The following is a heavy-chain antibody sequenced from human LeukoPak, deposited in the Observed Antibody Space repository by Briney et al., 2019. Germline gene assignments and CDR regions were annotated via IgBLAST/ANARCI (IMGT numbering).Heavy chain of an antibody. CDR2: IKHSAST. CDR3: ARGLIAVAGPQGYFDY. CDR1: GGSFSGYY. J-gene: IGHJ4*02. D-gene: IGHD6-19*01. V-gene: IGHV4-34*01. Sequence: PSETLSLTCAVYGGSFSGYYWSWIRQPPGKGLEWIGEIKHSASTNYNPSLKSRVTISVDTSKNQFSLKLSSVTAADTAVYYCARGLIAVAGPQGYFDYWGQGTLVIVSS.